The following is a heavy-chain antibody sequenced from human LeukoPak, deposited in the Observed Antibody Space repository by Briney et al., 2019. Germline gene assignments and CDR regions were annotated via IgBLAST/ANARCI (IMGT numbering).Heavy chain of an antibody. CDR1: GFTLRDYY. J-gene: IGHJ5*02. CDR2: IRSSGSTI. CDR3: ASTKGNWFDP. V-gene: IGHV3-11*01. Sequence: GGSLRLSCAASGFTLRDYYMRWIPQARGKGLEWVSYIRSSGSTIYYADPVKGRFTISRDNAKNSLYLQMNSLRADDTAVYYSASTKGNWFDPWGQGTLVTVSS.